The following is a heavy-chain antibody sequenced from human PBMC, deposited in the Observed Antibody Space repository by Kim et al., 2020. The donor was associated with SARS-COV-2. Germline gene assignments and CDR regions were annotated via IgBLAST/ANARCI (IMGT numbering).Heavy chain of an antibody. J-gene: IGHJ3*02. D-gene: IGHD3-22*01. CDR1: GFTFSSHW. CDR2: ISNDGKST. Sequence: GGSLRLSCAASGFTFSSHWMHWVRQAPGKGLVWISLISNDGKSTKYADSVKGRVTISRDYAKNTLYLQMNSRRAEDTAVYYCTRAPTDTRSSFDIWGQGT. CDR3: TRAPTDTRSSFDI. V-gene: IGHV3-74*03.